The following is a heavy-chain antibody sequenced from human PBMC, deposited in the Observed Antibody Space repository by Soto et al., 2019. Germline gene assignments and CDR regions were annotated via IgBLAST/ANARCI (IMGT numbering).Heavy chain of an antibody. Sequence: QTGGSLRLSCAASGFTFSSYSMNWVRQAPGKGLEWVSYISSNSSTIYYADSVKGRFTISRGNAKNSLYLQMNSLRDEDTAVYYCASKWLRLGAFDIWGQGTMVTVSS. CDR3: ASKWLRLGAFDI. CDR1: GFTFSSYS. V-gene: IGHV3-48*02. J-gene: IGHJ3*02. D-gene: IGHD5-12*01. CDR2: ISSNSSTI.